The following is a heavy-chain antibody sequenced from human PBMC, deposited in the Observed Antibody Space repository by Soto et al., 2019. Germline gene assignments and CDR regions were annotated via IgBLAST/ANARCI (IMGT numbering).Heavy chain of an antibody. CDR2: IKSKTDGGTT. CDR3: AGDYVVVGFDA. V-gene: IGHV3-15*01. CDR1: GFTFSNAW. D-gene: IGHD4-17*01. Sequence: EVQLVESGGGLVKPGGSLRLSCAASGFTFSNAWISWVRQAPGKGLEWVGRIKSKTDGGTTDYAAPVKGRFTISRDDSKNTRYLQMNSLKTEDTAVYYCAGDYVVVGFDAWGQGTLVTVSS. J-gene: IGHJ5*02.